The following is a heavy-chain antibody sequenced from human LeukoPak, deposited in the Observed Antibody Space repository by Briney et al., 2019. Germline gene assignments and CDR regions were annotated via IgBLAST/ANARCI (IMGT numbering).Heavy chain of an antibody. D-gene: IGHD2-2*02. V-gene: IGHV2-5*01. J-gene: IGHJ4*02. CDR2: IYWNDDK. CDR1: GFSLSTSGVG. CDR3: ARPLGYCSSTSCYTPLGFDY. Sequence: SGPTLVNPXQTLTLTCTSSGFSLSTSGVGVGWIRQPPGKALEWLALIYWNDDKRYSPSLKSRLTITKDTSKNQVVLTMTNMDPVDTATYYCARPLGYCSSTSCYTPLGFDYWGQGTLVTVSS.